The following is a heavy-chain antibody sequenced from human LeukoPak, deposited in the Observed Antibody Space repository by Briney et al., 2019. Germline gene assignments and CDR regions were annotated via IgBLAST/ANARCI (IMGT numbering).Heavy chain of an antibody. Sequence: GGSLRLSCAASGFTFTSYVMHWVRQAPGKGLQWVALISYDGSNKYYADSVKGRCTISRDNSKKTLFLQMNSLRAEDTAVYYCAKGMSAASGYLELEYWGQGTLVTVSS. D-gene: IGHD3-22*01. J-gene: IGHJ4*02. CDR2: ISYDGSNK. CDR3: AKGMSAASGYLELEY. V-gene: IGHV3-30*18. CDR1: GFTFTSYV.